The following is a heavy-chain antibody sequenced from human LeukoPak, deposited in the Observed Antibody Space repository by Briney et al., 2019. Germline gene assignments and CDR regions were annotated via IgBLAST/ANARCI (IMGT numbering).Heavy chain of an antibody. CDR2: VSSSSSYI. J-gene: IGHJ3*02. D-gene: IGHD3-10*01. CDR3: ARDFRFGEKTDDAFDI. CDR1: GFTFSSYS. Sequence: GGSLRLSCAASGFTFSSYSMNWVRQAPGKGLEWVSSVSSSSSYIYYADSVKGRFTISRDNARNSLYLQMNSLRAEDTAVYYCARDFRFGEKTDDAFDIWGQGTMVTVSS. V-gene: IGHV3-21*01.